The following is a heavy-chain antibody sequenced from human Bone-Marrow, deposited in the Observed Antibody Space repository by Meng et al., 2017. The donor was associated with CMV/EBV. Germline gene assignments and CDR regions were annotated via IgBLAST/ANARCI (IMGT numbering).Heavy chain of an antibody. Sequence: ASVKVSCKTSGNRFPTYGISWVRQAPGQGLEWMGWISVYDGDTKYAQKYQGRVTMTTDTSTTTAYMELRSLKSDDTAVYYCVRQGYCIVSDCYWGPTHYFDLWGQGTLVTVSS. D-gene: IGHD2-21*02. CDR2: ISVYDGDT. J-gene: IGHJ4*02. CDR1: GNRFPTYG. CDR3: VRQGYCIVSDCYWGPTHYFDL. V-gene: IGHV1-18*01.